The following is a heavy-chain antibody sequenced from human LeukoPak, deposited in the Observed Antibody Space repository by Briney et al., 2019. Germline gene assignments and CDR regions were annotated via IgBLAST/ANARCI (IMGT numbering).Heavy chain of an antibody. J-gene: IGHJ5*02. CDR2: ISYDGGNK. Sequence: PGRSLRLSCAASGFTFSSYAMHWVRQAPGKGLEWVAVISYDGGNKYYADSVKGRFTISRDNSKNTLYLQMNSLRAEDTAVYYCASVHFDFPYSSSWYTGNWFDPWGQGTLVTVSP. V-gene: IGHV3-30*04. CDR1: GFTFSSYA. D-gene: IGHD6-13*01. CDR3: ASVHFDFPYSSSWYTGNWFDP.